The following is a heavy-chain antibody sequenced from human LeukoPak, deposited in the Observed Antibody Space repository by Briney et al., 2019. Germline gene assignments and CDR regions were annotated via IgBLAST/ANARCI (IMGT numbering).Heavy chain of an antibody. J-gene: IGHJ3*02. Sequence: PSETLSLTCSVSGGSINSSPYYWAWIRQPPGKGLEWVGSISRSGTTYYSPSLESRVTVSQDASENQFSLILTSLTVADTAVYYCARVDFPDAFDIWGQGTRVTVSS. CDR1: GGSINSSPYY. CDR2: ISRSGTT. V-gene: IGHV4-39*07. CDR3: ARVDFPDAFDI.